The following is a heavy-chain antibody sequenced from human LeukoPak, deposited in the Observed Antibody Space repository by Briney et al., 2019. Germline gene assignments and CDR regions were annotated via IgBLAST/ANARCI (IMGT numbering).Heavy chain of an antibody. V-gene: IGHV1-18*01. J-gene: IGHJ4*02. CDR2: ISAYNGST. Sequence: ASVKVSCKASGYTFTSYGISWVRQAPGQGLEWMGWISAYNGSTNYAQKLQGRVTMTTDTSTSTAYMELRSLRSDDTAVYYCARGGEGSWISNYGDYYFDYWGQGTLVTVSS. D-gene: IGHD4-17*01. CDR1: GYTFTSYG. CDR3: ARGGEGSWISNYGDYYFDY.